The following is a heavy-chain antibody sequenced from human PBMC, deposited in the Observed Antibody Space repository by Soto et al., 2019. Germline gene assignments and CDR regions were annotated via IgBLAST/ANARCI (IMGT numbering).Heavy chain of an antibody. Sequence: LSLTCTVSGGSISSYYWSWIRQPPGKGLEWIGYIYYSGSTNYNPSLKSRVTISVDTSKNQFSLKLSSVTAADTAVYYCARGTATPADYWGQGTLVTVSS. V-gene: IGHV4-59*01. J-gene: IGHJ4*02. CDR1: GGSISSYY. D-gene: IGHD5-18*01. CDR2: IYYSGST. CDR3: ARGTATPADY.